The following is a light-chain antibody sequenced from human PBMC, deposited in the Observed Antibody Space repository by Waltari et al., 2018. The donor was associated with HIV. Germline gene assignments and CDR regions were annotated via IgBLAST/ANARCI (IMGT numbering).Light chain of an antibody. Sequence: QPVLTQPPSASASLGASVTLTCTPSSGYSNYKVDWYQQRPGKGPRFVMRVGTGGIVGSKGDGIPDRFSVLGSGLNRYLTIKNIQEEDESDYHCGADHGSGSNFVSVFGTGTKVTVL. CDR3: GADHGSGSNFVSV. V-gene: IGLV9-49*01. J-gene: IGLJ1*01. CDR1: SGYSNYK. CDR2: VGTGGIVG.